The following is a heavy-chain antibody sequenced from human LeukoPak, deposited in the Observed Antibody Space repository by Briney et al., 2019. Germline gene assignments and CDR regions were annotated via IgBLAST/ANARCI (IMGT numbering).Heavy chain of an antibody. Sequence: SETLSLTCAVYGGSFSGYYWSWIRQPPGKGLEWIGEINHSGSTNYNPSLKSRVTMSVDTSKNQFSLKLSSVTAADTAVYYCARGPGGSSWYRYDYWGQGTLVTVSS. CDR2: INHSGST. D-gene: IGHD6-13*01. V-gene: IGHV4-34*01. J-gene: IGHJ4*02. CDR1: GGSFSGYY. CDR3: ARGPGGSSWYRYDY.